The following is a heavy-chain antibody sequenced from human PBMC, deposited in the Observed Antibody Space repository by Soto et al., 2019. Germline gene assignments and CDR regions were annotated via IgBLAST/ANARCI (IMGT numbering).Heavy chain of an antibody. CDR2: LVPIHNSP. J-gene: IGHJ3*02. V-gene: IGHV1-69*01. Sequence: QVQLVQSGAEVKKPGSSVKVSCKASGGTFNNYAMNWVRQAPGQGLEWMGGLVPIHNSPNYAPKFQGRVTITADESTRTAYMEVSSLRSEDTAVYYCARDRITVFGVVLPEDAFDIWGQGTMVTVSS. CDR3: ARDRITVFGVVLPEDAFDI. D-gene: IGHD3-3*01. CDR1: GGTFNNYA.